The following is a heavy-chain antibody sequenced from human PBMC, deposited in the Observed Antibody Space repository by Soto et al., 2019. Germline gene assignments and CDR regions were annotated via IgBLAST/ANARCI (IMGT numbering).Heavy chain of an antibody. CDR3: ARHSVLLWFGETRRVYNWFDP. V-gene: IGHV4-61*01. D-gene: IGHD3-10*01. Sequence: SETLSLTCTVSGGSVSSGSYYWSWIRQPPGKGLEWIGYIYYSGSTNYNPSLKSRVTISVDTSKNQFSLKLSSVTAADTAVYYCARHSVLLWFGETRRVYNWFDPWGQGTLVTVSS. CDR2: IYYSGST. CDR1: GGSVSSGSYY. J-gene: IGHJ5*02.